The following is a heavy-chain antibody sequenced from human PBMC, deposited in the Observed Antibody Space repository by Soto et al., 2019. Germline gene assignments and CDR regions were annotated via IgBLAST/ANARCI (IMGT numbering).Heavy chain of an antibody. Sequence: EVQLVESGGGLVQPGGSQRLSCAASGFRFSSYNMHWVRQAPGKGLEWISYISGSGGTIYYADSVKGRFTISRDNGKNSLYLQMNSLRDEDTAVYYCARDSTDYYDSSSYCDYWGQGTLVTVAS. CDR3: ARDSTDYYDSSSYCDY. D-gene: IGHD3-22*01. J-gene: IGHJ4*02. CDR2: ISGSGGTI. V-gene: IGHV3-48*02. CDR1: GFRFSSYN.